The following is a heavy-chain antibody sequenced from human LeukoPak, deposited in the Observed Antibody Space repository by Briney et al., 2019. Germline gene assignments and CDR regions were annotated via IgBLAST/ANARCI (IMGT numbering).Heavy chain of an antibody. CDR1: GYTFTSYD. CDR2: MNPNSGNT. V-gene: IGHV1-8*01. J-gene: IGHJ5*02. D-gene: IGHD2-2*01. Sequence: ASVKVSCKASGYTFTSYDINWVRQATGQGLEWMGWMNPNSGNTGYAQKFQSRVTMTRNTSISTAYMELSSLRSEDTAVYYCAREGYCSSTSCYPIDPWGQGTLVTVSS. CDR3: AREGYCSSTSCYPIDP.